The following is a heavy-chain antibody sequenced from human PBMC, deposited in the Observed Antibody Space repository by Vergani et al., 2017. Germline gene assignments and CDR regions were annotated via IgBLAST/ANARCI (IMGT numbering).Heavy chain of an antibody. Sequence: EVQLLESGGGLVQPGGSLRLSCAASGFTFSSYAMSWVRQAPGKGLEWVSAISGSGGSTYYADSVKGRFTISRDNSKNTLYLQMNSLRAEDTAVYYCPKVADYDILTGYAYYFDYWGQGTLVTVSS. CDR2: ISGSGGST. J-gene: IGHJ4*02. D-gene: IGHD3-9*01. CDR1: GFTFSSYA. V-gene: IGHV3-23*01. CDR3: PKVADYDILTGYAYYFDY.